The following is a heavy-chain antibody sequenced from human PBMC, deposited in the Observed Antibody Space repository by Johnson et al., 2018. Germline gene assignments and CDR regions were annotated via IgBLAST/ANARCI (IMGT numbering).Heavy chain of an antibody. CDR1: GFTFKNHA. CDR2: IGGNGGSK. D-gene: IGHD3-10*01. Sequence: VQLVETGGGLGQPGGSLRLSCAASGFTFKNHAMTWVRQAPGKGLEWVSGIGGNGGSKHNADSVEGRFTISRDNLKSMLYLEMNIMRDDDTAVYYCARHYYATTAGFDWADAFDIWGQGTMVTFS. CDR3: ARHYYATTAGFDWADAFDI. J-gene: IGHJ3*02. V-gene: IGHV3-23*04.